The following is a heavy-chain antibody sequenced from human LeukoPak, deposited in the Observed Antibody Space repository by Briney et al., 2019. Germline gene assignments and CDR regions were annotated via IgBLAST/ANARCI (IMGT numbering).Heavy chain of an antibody. V-gene: IGHV3-66*01. CDR2: IYSGGNT. Sequence: GGSLRLSCAASGFTVSSNYMTWVRQAPGKGLEWVSVIYSGGNTYYADSVKGRFTISRDNTKNTLYLQMNSLRADDTPVYYCARDVGFIVGATPGAFDIWGQGTMVTVSS. J-gene: IGHJ3*02. D-gene: IGHD1-26*01. CDR3: ARDVGFIVGATPGAFDI. CDR1: GFTVSSNY.